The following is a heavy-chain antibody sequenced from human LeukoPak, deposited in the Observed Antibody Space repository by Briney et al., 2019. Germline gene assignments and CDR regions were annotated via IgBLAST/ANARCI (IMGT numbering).Heavy chain of an antibody. CDR3: ARARGYCSSTSCYPDRY. CDR2: ISYDGSNK. D-gene: IGHD2-2*01. V-gene: IGHV3-30-3*01. CDR1: GFTFSSYA. Sequence: GGSLRLSCAASGFTFSSYAMHWVRQAPGKGLEWVAVISYDGSNKYYADSVKGRFTISRDNSKNTLYLQMNSLRAEDTAVYCCARARGYCSSTSCYPDRYWGQGTLVTVSS. J-gene: IGHJ4*02.